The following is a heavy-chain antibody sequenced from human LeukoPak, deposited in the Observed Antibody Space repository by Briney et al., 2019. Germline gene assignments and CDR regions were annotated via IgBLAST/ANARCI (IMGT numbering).Heavy chain of an antibody. J-gene: IGHJ3*02. CDR2: IWYDGSNK. D-gene: IGHD2-15*01. Sequence: GSLRLSCAASGFTFSSYGMHWVRQAPGKGLEWVAVIWYDGSNKYYADSVKGRFTISRDNSKNTLYLQMNSLRAEDTAVYYCARDISGSPWSHAFDIWGQGTMVTVSS. CDR3: ARDISGSPWSHAFDI. CDR1: GFTFSSYG. V-gene: IGHV3-33*01.